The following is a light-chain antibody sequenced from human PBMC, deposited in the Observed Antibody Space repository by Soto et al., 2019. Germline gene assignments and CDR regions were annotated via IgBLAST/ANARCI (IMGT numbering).Light chain of an antibody. Sequence: DIQLTQAPSSLSASVGDRVTITCRASQSSSRSLHWYQQKPGKAPKLLIYAASSLQSGVPSRFSGSGSGTDFTLTISRLQPEDFATYYCQQSYSTLMFTFGQGTKLEIK. J-gene: IGKJ2*01. CDR3: QQSYSTLMFT. V-gene: IGKV1-39*01. CDR2: AAS. CDR1: QSSSRS.